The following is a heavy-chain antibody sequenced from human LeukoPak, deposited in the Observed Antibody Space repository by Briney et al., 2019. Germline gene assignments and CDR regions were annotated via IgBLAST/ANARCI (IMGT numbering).Heavy chain of an antibody. J-gene: IGHJ3*02. CDR2: IYYSGST. CDR1: GGSISSGDYY. D-gene: IGHD2-2*01. CDR3: ARDLSCSSTSCLDAFDI. Sequence: SQTLSLTCTVSGGSISSGDYYWSWIRQPPGKGLEWIGYIYYSGSTYYNPSLKSRVTISVDTSKNQFSLKLSSVTAADTAVYYCARDLSCSSTSCLDAFDIWGQGTMVTVSS. V-gene: IGHV4-30-4*08.